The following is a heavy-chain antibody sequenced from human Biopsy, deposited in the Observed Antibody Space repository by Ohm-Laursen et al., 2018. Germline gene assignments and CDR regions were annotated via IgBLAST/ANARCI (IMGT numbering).Heavy chain of an antibody. CDR2: FAPENGKT. V-gene: IGHV1-24*01. CDR1: GYTLNELS. D-gene: IGHD1-1*01. J-gene: IGHJ4*02. CDR3: AADINVWNVNY. Sequence: ASVKVSCKVSGYTLNELSMHWVRQVPGKGLEWMGGFAPENGKTVYAQNFQARVSLTEDTSTDTAYMEVWRLRSDDTAVYYCAADINVWNVNYWGQGTLVTVSS.